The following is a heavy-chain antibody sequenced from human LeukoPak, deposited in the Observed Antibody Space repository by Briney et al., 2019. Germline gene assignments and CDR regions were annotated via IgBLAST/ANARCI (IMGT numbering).Heavy chain of an antibody. CDR2: INHRGST. CDR3: ARRRNGSGSYYHY. CDR1: GGSFSGYY. Sequence: SETLSLTCAVYGGSFSGYYWSWIRQPPGKGLEWIGEINHRGSTNYNPSLKSRVTISVDTSKNQFSLKLSSVTAADTAVYYCARRRNGSGSYYHYWGQGTLVTVSS. D-gene: IGHD3-10*01. V-gene: IGHV4-34*01. J-gene: IGHJ4*02.